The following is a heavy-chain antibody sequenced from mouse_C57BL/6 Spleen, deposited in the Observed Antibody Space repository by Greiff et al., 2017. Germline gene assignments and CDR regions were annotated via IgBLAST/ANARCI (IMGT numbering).Heavy chain of an antibody. Sequence: EVMLVESGGGLVKPGGSLKLSCAASGFTFSSYAMSWVRQTPEKRLEWVATISDGGSYTYYPDNVKGRFTISRDNAKNNLYLQMSHLKSEDTAMYYCARDRVYVDGYYLYAMDYWGQGTSVTVSS. J-gene: IGHJ4*01. D-gene: IGHD2-3*01. V-gene: IGHV5-4*01. CDR3: ARDRVYVDGYYLYAMDY. CDR2: ISDGGSYT. CDR1: GFTFSSYA.